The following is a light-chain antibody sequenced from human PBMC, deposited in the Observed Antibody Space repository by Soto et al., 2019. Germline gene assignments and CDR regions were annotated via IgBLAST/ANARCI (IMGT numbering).Light chain of an antibody. J-gene: IGKJ5*01. CDR1: QTVSSY. CDR2: DAS. CDR3: QHRMNWPLT. Sequence: EIGLTQSPSTLSLSPGERATLSCRASQTVSSYLLWYQQKRGRAPRLLIYDASNRATGIPARFSGSGSGTDFTLTISSLEPEDFAVYYCQHRMNWPLTFGQGTRLEIK. V-gene: IGKV3-11*01.